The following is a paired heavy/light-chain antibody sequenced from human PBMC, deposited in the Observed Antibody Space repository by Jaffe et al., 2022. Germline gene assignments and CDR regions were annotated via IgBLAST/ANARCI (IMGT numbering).Light chain of an antibody. Sequence: SYDLTQPPSVSVSPGQTATITCSGDKLGDKYACWYQQKPGQSPVLVIYQDNKRPSGIPERFSGSNSGNTATLTISGTQAMDEADYYCQAWDSSTAEVVFGGGTKLTVL. V-gene: IGLV3-1*01. CDR3: QAWDSSTAEVV. CDR1: KLGDKY. CDR2: QDN. J-gene: IGLJ2*01.
Heavy chain of an antibody. CDR2: IYWNDDK. Sequence: QITLKESGPTVVKPTQTLTLTCTFSGFSLSTSGVGVGWIRQPPGKALEWLALIYWNDDKRYSPSLRSRLTITKDTSKNQVVLTMTNMDPVDTGTYYCAHTPRLCSSTSCSPRFYFDYWGQGTLVTVSS. CDR3: AHTPRLCSSTSCSPRFYFDY. J-gene: IGHJ4*02. D-gene: IGHD2-2*01. V-gene: IGHV2-5*01. CDR1: GFSLSTSGVG.